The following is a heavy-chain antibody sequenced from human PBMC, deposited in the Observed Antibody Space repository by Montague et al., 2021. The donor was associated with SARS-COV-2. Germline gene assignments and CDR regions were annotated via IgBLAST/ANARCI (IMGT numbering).Heavy chain of an antibody. J-gene: IGHJ4*02. D-gene: IGHD1-26*01. CDR1: GGSIGSTSYY. V-gene: IGHV4-39*07. CDR2: IYHSASA. Sequence: SETLSLTCTISGGSIGSTSYYWGWVRQPPGKGLEWIGSIYHSASAHYTPSLKSRVTISIDTSKNQFSLKLSSVTAADTAVYYCARVPDTGTYGSGDYWGQGTLVTVSS. CDR3: ARVPDTGTYGSGDY.